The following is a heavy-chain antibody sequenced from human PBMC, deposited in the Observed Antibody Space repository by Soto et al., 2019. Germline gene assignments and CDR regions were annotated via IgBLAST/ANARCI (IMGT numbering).Heavy chain of an antibody. Sequence: QLQLQESGSGLVKPSQTLSLTCAVSGGSVNSGGYSWSWIRQPPGKGLEWIGYIWHSGSPCYNPSIKSRVTQSPHRSENQLSLEPSPVTAADTAVHYFARGRLPGGKSVVFDFWGQGTLVTVSS. D-gene: IGHD2-2*01. J-gene: IGHJ4*02. CDR1: GGSVNSGGYS. V-gene: IGHV4-30-2*01. CDR3: ARGRLPGGKSVVFDF. CDR2: IWHSGSP.